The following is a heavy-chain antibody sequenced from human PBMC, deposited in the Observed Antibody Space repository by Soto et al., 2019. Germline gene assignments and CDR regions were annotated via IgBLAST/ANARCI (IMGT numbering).Heavy chain of an antibody. V-gene: IGHV1-18*01. CDR2: ISAYNGNT. J-gene: IGHJ4*02. D-gene: IGHD6-13*01. CDR3: ARDLAAADY. Sequence: ASVNVSCKASGYTFTSYGISWVRQAPGEGLEWMGWISAYNGNTNYAQKLQGRVTMTTDTSTKTAYMELRSLRPDDTAVYYCARDLAAADYWGQGTLVTVSS. CDR1: GYTFTSYG.